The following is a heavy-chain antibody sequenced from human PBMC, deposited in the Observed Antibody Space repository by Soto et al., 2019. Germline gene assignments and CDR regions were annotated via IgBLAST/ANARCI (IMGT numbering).Heavy chain of an antibody. Sequence: SETLSLTCAVYGGSFSGYYWSWIRQPPGKGLEWIGESNHSGSTNYNPSLKSRVTISVDTSKNQFPLKLSYVTAADTAVYYWARSVGYYDFWSGPPKSDCYGMDVWGQGTSVTVSS. D-gene: IGHD3-3*01. CDR3: ARSVGYYDFWSGPPKSDCYGMDV. CDR1: GGSFSGYY. J-gene: IGHJ6*02. CDR2: SNHSGST. V-gene: IGHV4-34*01.